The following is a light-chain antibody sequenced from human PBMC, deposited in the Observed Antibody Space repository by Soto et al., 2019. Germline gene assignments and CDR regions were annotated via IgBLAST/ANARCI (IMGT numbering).Light chain of an antibody. V-gene: IGLV2-14*01. J-gene: IGLJ2*01. Sequence: QSALTQPASVSGSPGQSITISCTGTSSDVGNYNYVSWYQQHPGKAPKLMIYEVSNRPSGVSNRFSGSKSGNTASLTISGLQAEDEADYYCSSYTSSSTLVFGGGTQLPVL. CDR1: SSDVGNYNY. CDR2: EVS. CDR3: SSYTSSSTLV.